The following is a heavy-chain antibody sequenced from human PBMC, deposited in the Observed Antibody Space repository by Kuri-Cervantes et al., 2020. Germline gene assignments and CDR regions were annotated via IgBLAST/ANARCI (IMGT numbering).Heavy chain of an antibody. Sequence: GESLKISCAASGFTFSNAWMSWVRQAPGKGLEWVAFIRYDGSNEYYADSVKGRFTISRDNSKNTLFLQMNSLRAEDTAVYYCAKDYYDTSGAYWGQGTLVTVSS. CDR1: GFTFSNAW. D-gene: IGHD3-22*01. J-gene: IGHJ4*02. V-gene: IGHV3-30*02. CDR3: AKDYYDTSGAY. CDR2: IRYDGSNE.